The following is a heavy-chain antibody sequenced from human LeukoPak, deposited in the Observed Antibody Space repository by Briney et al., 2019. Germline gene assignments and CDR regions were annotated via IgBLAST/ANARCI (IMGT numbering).Heavy chain of an antibody. J-gene: IGHJ6*02. CDR1: GGSISSYY. CDR3: ARGSGDSSGYYSYYYGMDV. V-gene: IGHV4-59*01. D-gene: IGHD3-22*01. CDR2: IYYSGST. Sequence: PSETLSLTCTVSGGSISSYYWSWIRQPPGKGLEWIGYIYYSGSTNYNPSLKSRVTISVDTSKNQFSLKLSSVTAADTAVYYCARGSGDSSGYYSYYYGMDVWGQGTTVTVSS.